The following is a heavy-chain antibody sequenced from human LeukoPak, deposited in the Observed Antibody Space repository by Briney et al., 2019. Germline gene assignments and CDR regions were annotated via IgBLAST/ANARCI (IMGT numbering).Heavy chain of an antibody. V-gene: IGHV1-69*13. J-gene: IGHJ5*02. CDR1: GGTFSSYA. CDR2: IIPIFGTA. CDR3: ASLGLGTFWFDP. Sequence: ASVKVSCKASGGTFSSYAISWVRQAPGQGLEWMGGIIPIFGTANYAQKFQGRVTITADESTSTAYMELSSLRSEDTAVCYCASLGLGTFWFDPWGQGTLATVSS. D-gene: IGHD3-16*01.